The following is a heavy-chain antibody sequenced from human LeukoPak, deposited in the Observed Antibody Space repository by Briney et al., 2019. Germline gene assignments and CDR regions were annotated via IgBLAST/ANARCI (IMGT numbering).Heavy chain of an antibody. D-gene: IGHD4-11*01. CDR1: GGSISSGSYY. CDR3: ARYRTRDDYSNPFDY. J-gene: IGHJ4*02. CDR2: IYTSGST. V-gene: IGHV4-61*02. Sequence: SETLSLTCTVSGGSISSGSYYWSWIRQPAGKGLEWIGRIYTSGSTNYNPSLKSRVTISVDTSKNQFSLKLSSVTAADTAVYYCARYRTRDDYSNPFDYWGRGTLVTVSS.